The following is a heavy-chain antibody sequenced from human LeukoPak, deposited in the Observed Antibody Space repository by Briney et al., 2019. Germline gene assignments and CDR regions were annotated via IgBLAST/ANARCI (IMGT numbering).Heavy chain of an antibody. CDR1: GVTFNDYA. J-gene: IGHJ6*03. Sequence: GSSVKVSCKASGVTFNDYALNWVRQAPGQGLEWMGWINPNSGGTNYAQKFQGRVTMTRDTSISTAYMELSRLRSDDTAVYYCARGPSITMVRGGQWYYYMDVWGKGTTVTISS. V-gene: IGHV1-2*02. CDR3: ARGPSITMVRGGQWYYYMDV. CDR2: INPNSGGT. D-gene: IGHD3-10*01.